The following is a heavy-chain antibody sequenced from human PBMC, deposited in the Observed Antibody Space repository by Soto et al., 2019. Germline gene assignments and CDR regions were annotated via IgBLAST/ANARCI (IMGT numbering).Heavy chain of an antibody. Sequence: SVKVSCKASGGTFSSYAISWVRQAPGQGLEWMGGIIPIFGTANYAQKFQGRVTITADESTSTAYMELSSLRSEDTAVYYCARGRYDSSGYIPPDHDYWGQGTLVTVS. D-gene: IGHD3-22*01. CDR2: IIPIFGTA. CDR3: ARGRYDSSGYIPPDHDY. J-gene: IGHJ4*02. CDR1: GGTFSSYA. V-gene: IGHV1-69*13.